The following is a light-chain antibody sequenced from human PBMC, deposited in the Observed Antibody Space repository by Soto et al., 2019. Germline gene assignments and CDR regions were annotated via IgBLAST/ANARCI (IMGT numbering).Light chain of an antibody. CDR2: GDT. CDR1: SSTIGAGFD. V-gene: IGLV1-40*01. J-gene: IGLJ2*01. CDR3: QSYDTALSVYVV. Sequence: QSVLTQPPSVSGAPGQRVTITCTGSSSTIGAGFDVHWYQQLPGTAPKLLIYGDTNRPSGVPDRFSGSKSGTSASLVITGLQAEDEADHYCQSYDTALSVYVVFGGGTKLTVL.